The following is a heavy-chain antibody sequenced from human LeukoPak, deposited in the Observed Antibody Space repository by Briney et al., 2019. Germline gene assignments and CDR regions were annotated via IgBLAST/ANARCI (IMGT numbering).Heavy chain of an antibody. J-gene: IGHJ3*02. CDR3: ARGSDDFWTFDAFDI. D-gene: IGHD3-3*01. V-gene: IGHV3-23*01. CDR1: GFTFGSYT. Sequence: GGSLRLSCAASGFTFGSYTMTWVRQAPGKGLEWVSALSGSGGSTYYTDSVKGRFTISRDNPKNTLYLQMNSLRADDTAVYYCARGSDDFWTFDAFDIWGQGTMVTVSS. CDR2: LSGSGGST.